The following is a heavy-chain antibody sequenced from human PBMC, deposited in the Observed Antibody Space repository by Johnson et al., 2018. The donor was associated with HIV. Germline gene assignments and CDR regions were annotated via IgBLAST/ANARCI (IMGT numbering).Heavy chain of an antibody. CDR3: ARDFKYCAGGVCWAM. V-gene: IGHV3-9*01. CDR2: ISWNSGSI. J-gene: IGHJ1*01. D-gene: IGHD2-8*02. CDR1: GFTFDDYA. Sequence: DVQVVESGGGLEQPGRSLRLSCAASGFTFDDYAMHWVRQAPGKGLEWVSGISWNSGSIGYADSVKGRFTISRDNAKNSLYLQMNSLRAEDTALYYCARDFKYCAGGVCWAMWG.